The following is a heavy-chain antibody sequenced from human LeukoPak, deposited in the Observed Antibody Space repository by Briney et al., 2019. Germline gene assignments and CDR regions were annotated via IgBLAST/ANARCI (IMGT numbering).Heavy chain of an antibody. J-gene: IGHJ3*02. V-gene: IGHV3-13*05. CDR1: GFTFSSYD. Sequence: PGGSLRLSCAASGFTFSSYDMHWVRQATGKGLELVSAIGTAGDPYYPGSVKGRFTISRENAKNSLYLQMISLRAGDTAVYYCARGLRYCSGGSCYNSDAFDIWGQGTMVTVSS. D-gene: IGHD2-15*01. CDR3: ARGLRYCSGGSCYNSDAFDI. CDR2: IGTAGDP.